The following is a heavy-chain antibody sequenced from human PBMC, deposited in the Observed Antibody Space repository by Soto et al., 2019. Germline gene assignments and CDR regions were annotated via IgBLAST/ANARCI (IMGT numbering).Heavy chain of an antibody. V-gene: IGHV4-59*01. CDR2: IYYSGST. D-gene: IGHD4-17*01. CDR3: ARDYGDYYFDY. J-gene: IGHJ4*02. Sequence: PSEILSLTCTVSGGSISSYYWSWIRQPPGKGLEWIGYIYYSGSTNYNPSLKSRVTISVDTSKNQFSLKLSSVTAADTAVYYCARDYGDYYFDYWGQGTLVPVSS. CDR1: GGSISSYY.